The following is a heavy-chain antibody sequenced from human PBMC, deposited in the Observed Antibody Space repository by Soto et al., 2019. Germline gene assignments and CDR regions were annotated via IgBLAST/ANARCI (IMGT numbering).Heavy chain of an antibody. J-gene: IGHJ4*01. Sequence: SVKVSCKASGGAFGRYSVSWVRQAPGQGLEWIGGVIPVFNTSNYSLKFQGRVAIFADLSTSTVFMELRSLRSEDTALYYCARGDEMTAVTIFEYWG. D-gene: IGHD4-17*01. CDR1: GGAFGRYS. V-gene: IGHV1-69*13. CDR3: ARGDEMTAVTIFEY. CDR2: VIPVFNTS.